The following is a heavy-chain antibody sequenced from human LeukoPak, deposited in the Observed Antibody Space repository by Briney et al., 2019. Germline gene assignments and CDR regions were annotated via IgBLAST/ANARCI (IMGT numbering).Heavy chain of an antibody. D-gene: IGHD5-18*01. CDR2: VNRDGSRT. CDR1: GFTFSNHW. CDR3: ARGGSDTAMAHDY. Sequence: GGSLRLSCAASGFTFSNHWMHWVRQAPGKGLMWVSRVNRDGSRTDYADSVKGRFTISRDDAKNTLYLQVNSLRAEDTAVYFCARGGSDTAMAHDYWGQGTLVTVSS. J-gene: IGHJ4*02. V-gene: IGHV3-74*01.